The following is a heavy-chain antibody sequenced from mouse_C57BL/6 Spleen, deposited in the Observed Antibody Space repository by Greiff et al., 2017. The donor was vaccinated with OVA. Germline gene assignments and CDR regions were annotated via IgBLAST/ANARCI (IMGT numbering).Heavy chain of an antibody. Sequence: QVQLKQSGAELVKPGASVKISCKASGYAFSSYWMNWVKQRPGKGLEWIGQIYPGDGDTNYNGKFKGKATLTADKSSSTAYMQLSSLTSEDSAVYFCARQPSGYAMDYWGQGTSGTVSS. D-gene: IGHD3-1*01. CDR2: IYPGDGDT. J-gene: IGHJ4*01. CDR1: GYAFSSYW. CDR3: ARQPSGYAMDY. V-gene: IGHV1-80*01.